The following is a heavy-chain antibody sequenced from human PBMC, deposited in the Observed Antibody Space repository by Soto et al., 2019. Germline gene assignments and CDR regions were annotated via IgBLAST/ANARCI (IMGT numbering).Heavy chain of an antibody. CDR2: ISAYTTNT. V-gene: IGHV1-18*01. J-gene: IGHJ4*02. Sequence: QVQLVQSGAEVTKPGASVKVSCKTSGYTFTSYHISWVRQAPGQGLEWMGWISAYTTNTNYAQKFQGRVTMTTDTLTSTAYMELRSLRADDTAVYYCARDTPPTDYWGQGTLVTVSS. CDR3: ARDTPPTDY. CDR1: GYTFTSYH.